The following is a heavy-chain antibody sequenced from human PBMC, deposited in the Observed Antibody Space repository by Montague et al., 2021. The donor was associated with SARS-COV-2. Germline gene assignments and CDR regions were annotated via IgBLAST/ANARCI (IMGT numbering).Heavy chain of an antibody. V-gene: IGHV4-59*11. Sequence: SETLSLTCSVSGGSISGHYWSWIRQPPGKGLEFVGYLHHTGSTSSNFAHRSRDTISLATSKNQFSLQLRSMTAADTAVYYCARGGGGFALDYWGQGTLVTVSS. CDR3: ARGGGGFALDY. D-gene: IGHD4-23*01. CDR1: GGSISGHY. J-gene: IGHJ4*02. CDR2: LHHTGST.